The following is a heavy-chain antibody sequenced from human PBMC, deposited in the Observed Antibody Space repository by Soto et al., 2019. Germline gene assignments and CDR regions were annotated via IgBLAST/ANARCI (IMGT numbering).Heavy chain of an antibody. J-gene: IGHJ4*02. D-gene: IGHD3-10*01. Sequence: EVQLLESGGGLVQPGGSLRLSCAASGFTFSSYAMSWVRQAPGKGLEWVSAISGSGGSTYYADSVKGRFTISRDNSKNTLYLQMNSLRAEDTAVYYCAKDPGVLWFGELPKGDDYWGQGTLSPSPQ. V-gene: IGHV3-23*01. CDR2: ISGSGGST. CDR3: AKDPGVLWFGELPKGDDY. CDR1: GFTFSSYA.